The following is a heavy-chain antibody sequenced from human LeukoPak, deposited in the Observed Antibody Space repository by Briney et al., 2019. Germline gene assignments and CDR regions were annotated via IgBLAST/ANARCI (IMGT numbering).Heavy chain of an antibody. D-gene: IGHD1-26*01. J-gene: IGHJ4*02. CDR1: GYTFTSYA. Sequence: ASVKVSCKASGYTFTSYAMNWVRQAPGQGLEWMGWINTNTGNPTYAQGFTGRFVFSLDTSVSTAYLQMNSLRADDTAVYYCAKGAVSGRYYAAQDYWGQGTLVTVSS. CDR3: AKGAVSGRYYAAQDY. V-gene: IGHV7-4-1*02. CDR2: INTNTGNP.